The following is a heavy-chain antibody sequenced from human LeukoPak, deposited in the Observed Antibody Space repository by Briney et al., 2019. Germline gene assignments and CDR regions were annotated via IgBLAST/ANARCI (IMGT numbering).Heavy chain of an antibody. CDR2: INPNSGGT. J-gene: IGHJ5*02. CDR3: GRDPTMPGIAAAGTGWFDP. Sequence: ASVKVSCKASGYTFTGYYMHWVRQAPGQGLEWMGWINPNSGGTNYAQKFQGRVTMTRDTSISTAYMELSRLRSDDTAVYYCGRDPTMPGIAAAGTGWFDPWGQGTLVTVSS. CDR1: GYTFTGYY. V-gene: IGHV1-2*02. D-gene: IGHD6-13*01.